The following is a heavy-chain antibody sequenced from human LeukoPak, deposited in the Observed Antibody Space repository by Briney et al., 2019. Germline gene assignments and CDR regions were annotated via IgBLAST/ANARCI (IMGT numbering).Heavy chain of an antibody. CDR1: GFTFSSYA. D-gene: IGHD5-18*01. J-gene: IGHJ4*02. Sequence: PGGSLRLSCAASGFTFSSYAMHWVRQAPGKGLEYVSAISSNGGSTYYANSVKGRFTISRDNPKNTLYLQMGSLRAEDMAVYYCARGMVSPDYWGQGTLVTVSS. V-gene: IGHV3-64*01. CDR3: ARGMVSPDY. CDR2: ISSNGGST.